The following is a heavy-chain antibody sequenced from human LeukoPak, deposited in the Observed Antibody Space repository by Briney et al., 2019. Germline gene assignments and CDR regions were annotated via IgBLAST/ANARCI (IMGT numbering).Heavy chain of an antibody. V-gene: IGHV3-53*01. J-gene: IGHJ4*02. D-gene: IGHD4-17*01. CDR3: ARDSGDGDYEPLDS. CDR1: GFSVSRTY. Sequence: GGSLRLSCAASGFSVSRTYMHWFRQAPGKGLEWVSTLYRDGNTFYADYVRGRFIISRDNSKNTLHLRMNSLRVEDTAVYYCARDSGDGDYEPLDSWGQGTLVTVSS. CDR2: LYRDGNT.